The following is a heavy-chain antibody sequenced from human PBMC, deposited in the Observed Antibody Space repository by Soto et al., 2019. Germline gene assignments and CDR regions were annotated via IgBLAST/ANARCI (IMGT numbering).Heavy chain of an antibody. V-gene: IGHV4-39*01. CDR3: ARQRTTVVTQAYSDH. J-gene: IGHJ4*02. D-gene: IGHD2-21*02. CDR1: CESISSSSYY. Sequence: SETLSLTCIVSCESISSSSYYWGWIRQPPGKGLDWIGSIYYSGRTYYNPSFKSRVTISIDTSNNQFYLKLSSVTATDTAVYYCARQRTTVVTQAYSDHWGQGALVNVSS. CDR2: IYYSGRT.